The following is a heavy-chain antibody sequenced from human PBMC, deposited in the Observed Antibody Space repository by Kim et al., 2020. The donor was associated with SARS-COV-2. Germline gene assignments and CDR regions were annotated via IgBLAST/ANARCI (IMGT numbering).Heavy chain of an antibody. J-gene: IGHJ5*02. CDR2: IYSSGRT. V-gene: IGHV4-39*01. CDR1: GGSISSNVYY. CDR3: AQQRAWVTSFAP. Sequence: SETLSLTCSVSGGSISSNVYYWGWICQHPGKWLEWIGHIYSSGRTYYNPSLKSPVTKSVDTSKNLFFLKVCTVNAADTAVYYCAQQRAWVTSFAPCGQGT. D-gene: IGHD4-4*01.